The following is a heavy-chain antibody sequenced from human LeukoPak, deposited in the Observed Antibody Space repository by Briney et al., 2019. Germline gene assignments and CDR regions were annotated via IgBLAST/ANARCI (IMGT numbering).Heavy chain of an antibody. Sequence: GGSLRLSCAASGFTFSSYAMHWVRQAPGKGLEWVAVISYDGSNKYYADSVKGRFTISRDNSKNTLYLQMNSLRAEDTAVYYCAALSGYDYGESHDYWGQGTLVTVSS. CDR3: AALSGYDYGESHDY. D-gene: IGHD5-12*01. CDR1: GFTFSSYA. J-gene: IGHJ4*02. V-gene: IGHV3-30*04. CDR2: ISYDGSNK.